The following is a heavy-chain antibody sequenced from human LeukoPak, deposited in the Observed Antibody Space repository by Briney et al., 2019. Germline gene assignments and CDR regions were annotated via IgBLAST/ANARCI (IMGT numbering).Heavy chain of an antibody. V-gene: IGHV4-30-4*08. CDR3: AGTYYYDSSGHVPESFDI. J-gene: IGHJ3*02. CDR1: GGSISSGDYY. D-gene: IGHD3-22*01. Sequence: SETLSLTCTVSGGSISSGDYYWSWIRQPPGKGLEWIGYIYYSGSTYYNPSLKSRVTMSIDTSKNQFSLKLSSVTAADTAVYYCAGTYYYDSSGHVPESFDIWGQGTMVTVSS. CDR2: IYYSGST.